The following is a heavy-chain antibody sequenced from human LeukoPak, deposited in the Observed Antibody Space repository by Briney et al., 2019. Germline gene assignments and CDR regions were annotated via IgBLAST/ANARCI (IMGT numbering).Heavy chain of an antibody. D-gene: IGHD3-22*01. Sequence: SEPLSLTCAVSGGSISSGGYSWSWIRQPPGKGLEWIGYIYHSGSTYYNPSLKSRVTISVDRSKNQFSLKLSSVTAADTAVYYCARAGSGYHFDYWGQGTLVTVSS. CDR3: ARAGSGYHFDY. CDR1: GGSISSGGYS. V-gene: IGHV4-30-2*01. J-gene: IGHJ4*02. CDR2: IYHSGST.